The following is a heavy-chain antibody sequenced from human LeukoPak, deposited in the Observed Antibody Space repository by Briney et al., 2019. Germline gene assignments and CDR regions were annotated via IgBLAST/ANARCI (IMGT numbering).Heavy chain of an antibody. D-gene: IGHD1-26*01. CDR2: ISGSGGST. J-gene: IGHJ4*02. CDR1: GFTFSSYA. Sequence: GGSLRLSCAASGFTFSSYAMSWLRQAPGKGLEWVSVISGSGGSTYYADSVKGRFTISRDNSKNTLYLQMNSLRAEDTAVYYCAKCVGREDYFDYWGQGTLVTVSS. CDR3: AKCVGREDYFDY. V-gene: IGHV3-23*01.